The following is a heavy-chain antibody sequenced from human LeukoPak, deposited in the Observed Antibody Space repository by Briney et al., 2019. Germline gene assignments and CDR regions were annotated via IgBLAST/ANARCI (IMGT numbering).Heavy chain of an antibody. V-gene: IGHV4-61*02. CDR2: IYTSGST. Sequence: SETLSLTCTVSGGSISSGSYYWSWIRQPAVKGLEWIGRIYTSGSTNYNPSLKSRVTISVDTSKNQFSLKLSSVTAADTAVYYCAREYYAVDYWGQGTLVTVSS. J-gene: IGHJ4*02. CDR3: AREYYAVDY. D-gene: IGHD1-26*01. CDR1: GGSISSGSYY.